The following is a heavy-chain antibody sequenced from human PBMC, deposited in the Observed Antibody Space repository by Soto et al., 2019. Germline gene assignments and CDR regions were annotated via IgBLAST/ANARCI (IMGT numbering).Heavy chain of an antibody. CDR1: GFTFSSYA. Sequence: GGSLRLSCAASGFTFSSYAMSWVRQAPGKGLEWVSAISGSGGSTYYADSVKGRFTISRDNSKNTLYLQMKSLRAEDTAVYYCAKDQGELLYYYYYYGMDVWGQGTTVTVSS. J-gene: IGHJ6*02. CDR3: AKDQGELLYYYYYYGMDV. V-gene: IGHV3-23*01. CDR2: ISGSGGST. D-gene: IGHD3-10*01.